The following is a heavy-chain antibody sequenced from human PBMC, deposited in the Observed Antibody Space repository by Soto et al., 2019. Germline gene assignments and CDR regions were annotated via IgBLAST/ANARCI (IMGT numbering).Heavy chain of an antibody. J-gene: IGHJ6*02. Sequence: GGSLRLSCAASGFTFSSYGMHWVRQAPGKGLEWVAVIWYDGSNKYYADSVKGRFTISRDNSKNTLYLQMNSLRAEVTAVYYCARDPYDFWSGYYSLNYYYYGMDVWGQGTTVTVSS. CDR2: IWYDGSNK. CDR1: GFTFSSYG. D-gene: IGHD3-3*01. V-gene: IGHV3-33*01. CDR3: ARDPYDFWSGYYSLNYYYYGMDV.